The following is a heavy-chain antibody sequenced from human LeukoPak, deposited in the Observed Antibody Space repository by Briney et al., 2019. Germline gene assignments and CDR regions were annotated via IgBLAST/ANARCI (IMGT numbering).Heavy chain of an antibody. Sequence: GGSLRLSCAVSGFTFWTYGMSWVREAPGKGLEWVAEVNKAVSETCYVESVKGRFTLSRDNARKSFFLQMNSLRAEDTAVYYCARLIGDRTIYDYWGQGTLVTVSS. CDR3: ARLIGDRTIYDY. CDR2: VNKAVSET. D-gene: IGHD6-6*01. J-gene: IGHJ4*02. CDR1: GFTFWTYG. V-gene: IGHV3-7*01.